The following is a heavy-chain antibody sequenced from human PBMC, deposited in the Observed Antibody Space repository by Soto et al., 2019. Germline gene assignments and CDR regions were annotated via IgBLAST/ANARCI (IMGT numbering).Heavy chain of an antibody. CDR3: ARGVLAAAGMSDYYYYYGMDV. Sequence: VQLVESGGGVVQPGRSLRLSCAASGFTFSSYAMHWVRQAPGKGLAWVAVISYDGSNKYYADSVKGRFTISRDNSKHTLYLQMNRLRAEDTAVYYCARGVLAAAGMSDYYYYYGMDVWGQGTTVTVSS. CDR2: ISYDGSNK. D-gene: IGHD6-13*01. CDR1: GFTFSSYA. V-gene: IGHV3-30-3*01. J-gene: IGHJ6*02.